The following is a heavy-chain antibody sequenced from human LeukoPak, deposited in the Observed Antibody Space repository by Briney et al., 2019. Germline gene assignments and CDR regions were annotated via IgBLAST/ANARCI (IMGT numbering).Heavy chain of an antibody. D-gene: IGHD6-19*01. CDR3: ARHTPDKLQDFNSQWPVIDF. CDR2: IYPDDSDT. V-gene: IGHV5-51*01. J-gene: IGHJ4*02. CDR1: GYSFTTYW. Sequence: GESLKISCKGSGYSFTTYWIGWVRQMPGKGLECMGIIYPDDSDTRYSPSFQGQVSISADKSSNTAYLQWSSLRASDTAIYYCARHTPDKLQDFNSQWPVIDFWGQGTLVTVSS.